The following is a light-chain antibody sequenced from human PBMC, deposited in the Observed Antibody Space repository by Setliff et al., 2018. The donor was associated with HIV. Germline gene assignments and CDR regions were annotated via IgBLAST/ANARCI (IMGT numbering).Light chain of an antibody. CDR2: YDD. V-gene: IGLV1-36*01. J-gene: IGLJ1*01. CDR3: CSYAGSYAFV. Sequence: QSVLTQPPSVSEAPRQRVTISCSGSSSNIGNNAVNWYQYLPGKAPKLLIYYDDLLPSGVSDRFSGSKSGTSASLTISGLQAEDEADYYCCSYAGSYAFVFGTGTKVTVL. CDR1: SSNIGNNA.